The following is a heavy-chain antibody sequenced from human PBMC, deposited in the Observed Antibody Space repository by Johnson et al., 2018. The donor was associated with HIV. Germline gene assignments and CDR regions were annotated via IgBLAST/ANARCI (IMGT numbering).Heavy chain of an antibody. Sequence: VQLVESGGGLVQPGGSLRLSCAASGFTFDDYGMHWVRQAPGKGLEWVSTITCNSRGIGYADSVKGRFTISRDNSKNTLYLQMNSLRAEDTAVYYCAKDQVGIAVALADAFDIWGQGTMVTVSS. CDR1: GFTFDDYG. J-gene: IGHJ3*02. CDR3: AKDQVGIAVALADAFDI. CDR2: ITCNSRGI. D-gene: IGHD6-19*01. V-gene: IGHV3-9*01.